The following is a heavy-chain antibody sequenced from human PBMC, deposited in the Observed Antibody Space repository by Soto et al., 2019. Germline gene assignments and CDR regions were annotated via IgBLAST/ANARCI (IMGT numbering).Heavy chain of an antibody. CDR3: ARDGTYGGYSTSMDV. J-gene: IGHJ6*02. CDR2: ISSSSSYI. CDR1: GFTFSSYS. Sequence: PGGSLRLFCAASGFTFSSYSMNWVRQAPGKGLEWVSSISSSSSYIYYADSVKGRFTISRDNAKNSLYLQMNSLRAEDTAVYYCARDGTYGGYSTSMDVWGQGTTVTVSS. D-gene: IGHD5-12*01. V-gene: IGHV3-21*01.